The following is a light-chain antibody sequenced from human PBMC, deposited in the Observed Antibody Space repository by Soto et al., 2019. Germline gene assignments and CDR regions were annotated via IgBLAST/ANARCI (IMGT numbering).Light chain of an antibody. CDR1: QSVSRSY. CDR2: GAS. CDR3: QQYKNRPL. V-gene: IGKV3-20*01. Sequence: EIVLTKSPGTLSLSPGERTTLSCGASQSVSRSYLAWYQQKPGQAPRLLIYGASNRATGIPDRLSGSGFGTEFTLTISSLTYEDFAVYYCQQYKNRPLFGQGTRLEIK. J-gene: IGKJ5*01.